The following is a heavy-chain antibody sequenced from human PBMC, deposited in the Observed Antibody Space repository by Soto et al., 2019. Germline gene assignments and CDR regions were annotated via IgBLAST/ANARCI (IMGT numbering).Heavy chain of an antibody. CDR1: GGTFSSYT. Sequence: GASVKVSCKASGGTFSSYTISWVRQAPGQGLEWMGRIIPILGIANYAQKFQGRVTITADKSTSTAYMELSSLRSEDTAVYYCASPLGYCTNGVCLGNAFDIWGQGTMVTVSS. D-gene: IGHD2-8*01. CDR2: IIPILGIA. J-gene: IGHJ3*02. CDR3: ASPLGYCTNGVCLGNAFDI. V-gene: IGHV1-69*02.